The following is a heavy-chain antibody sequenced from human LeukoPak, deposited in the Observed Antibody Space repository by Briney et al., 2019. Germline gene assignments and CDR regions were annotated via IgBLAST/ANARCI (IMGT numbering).Heavy chain of an antibody. Sequence: SETLSLTCTVSGGSISSYYWSWIRQPAGKGLEWIGRIYTSGSTNYNPSLKSRVTMSVDTSKNQFSLKLSSVTAADTAVYYCARERDDYGDSHARGYYYYYMDVWGKGTTVTVSS. CDR3: ARERDDYGDSHARGYYYYYMDV. CDR1: GGSISSYY. J-gene: IGHJ6*03. D-gene: IGHD4-17*01. V-gene: IGHV4-4*07. CDR2: IYTSGST.